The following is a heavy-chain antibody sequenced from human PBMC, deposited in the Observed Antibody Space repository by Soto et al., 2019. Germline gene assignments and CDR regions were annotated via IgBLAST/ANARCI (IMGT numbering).Heavy chain of an antibody. CDR2: IIPIFGTA. J-gene: IGHJ4*02. Sequence: QVQLVQSGAEVKKPGSSVKVSCKASGGTFSSYAISWVRQAPGQGLEWMGGIIPIFGTANYAQKFQGRVTFTADESTSTAYMELSSLRSEDTAVYYCARAPPGYYDSSGGPYFDYWGQGTLVTVSS. CDR3: ARAPPGYYDSSGGPYFDY. V-gene: IGHV1-69*01. D-gene: IGHD3-22*01. CDR1: GGTFSSYA.